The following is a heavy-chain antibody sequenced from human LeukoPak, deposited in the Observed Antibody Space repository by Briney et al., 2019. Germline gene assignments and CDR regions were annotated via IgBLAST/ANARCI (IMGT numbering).Heavy chain of an antibody. CDR3: ARYYYDSSGTSGIDY. CDR2: INPNSGGT. J-gene: IGHJ4*02. V-gene: IGHV1-2*02. Sequence: ASVKVSCKASGYTFTSYDINWVRQAPGQGLEWMGWINPNSGGTNYAQKFQGRVTMTRDTSISTAYMELSRLRSDDTAVYYCARYYYDSSGTSGIDYWGQGTLVTVSS. D-gene: IGHD3-22*01. CDR1: GYTFTSYD.